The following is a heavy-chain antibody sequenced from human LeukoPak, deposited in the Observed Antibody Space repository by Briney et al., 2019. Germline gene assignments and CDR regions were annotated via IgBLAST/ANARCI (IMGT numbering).Heavy chain of an antibody. D-gene: IGHD2-2*02. CDR1: GYTFTSYD. CDR3: AREVDCSSTSCYRGNWFDP. J-gene: IGHJ5*02. CDR2: MNPNSGNT. V-gene: IGHV1-8*03. Sequence: ASVKVSCKASGYTFTSYDINWVRQATGQGLEWMGWMNPNSGNTGYAQKFQGRVTITRNPSISKAYMELSSLRYEDTAVYYCAREVDCSSTSCYRGNWFDPWGQGTLVTVSS.